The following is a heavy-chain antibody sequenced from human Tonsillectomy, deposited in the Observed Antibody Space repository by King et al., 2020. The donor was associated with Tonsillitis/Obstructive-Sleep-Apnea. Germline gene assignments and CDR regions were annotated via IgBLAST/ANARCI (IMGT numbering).Heavy chain of an antibody. Sequence: VQLVESGGGLVQPGGSLRLSCAASGFTFSDHYMDWVRQAPGKGLEWVGRTRNKAHSYTTEYAASVKGRFTISRDDSENSLYLQMNSLKTEDTAMYYCARVRTSSPVYNLDYWGQGTLVTVSS. CDR2: TRNKAHSYTT. D-gene: IGHD1-14*01. J-gene: IGHJ4*02. CDR1: GFTFSDHY. CDR3: ARVRTSSPVYNLDY. V-gene: IGHV3-72*01.